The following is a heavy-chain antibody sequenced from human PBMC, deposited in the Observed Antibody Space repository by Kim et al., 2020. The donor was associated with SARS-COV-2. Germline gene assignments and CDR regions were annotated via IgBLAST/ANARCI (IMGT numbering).Heavy chain of an antibody. J-gene: IGHJ6*04. CDR2: ISAYNGNT. D-gene: IGHD2-2*02. Sequence: ASVKVSCKASGYTFTSYGISWVRQAPGQGLEWMGWISAYNGNTNYAQKLQGRVTMTTDTSTSTAYMELRSLRSDDTAVYYCARDRVVVVPAAIPPNYYYYGMDVWGKGTTVTVSS. V-gene: IGHV1-18*01. CDR1: GYTFTSYG. CDR3: ARDRVVVVPAAIPPNYYYYGMDV.